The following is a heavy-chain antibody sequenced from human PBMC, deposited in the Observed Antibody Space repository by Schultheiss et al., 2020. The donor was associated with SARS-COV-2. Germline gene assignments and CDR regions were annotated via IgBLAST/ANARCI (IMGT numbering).Heavy chain of an antibody. D-gene: IGHD6-13*01. CDR1: GFTFSSYW. J-gene: IGHJ4*02. CDR3: AKTAAAWTFYFDY. CDR2: ISWDGGST. V-gene: IGHV3-43D*04. Sequence: GGSLRLSCAASGFTFSSYWMSWVRQAPGKGLEWVSLISWDGGSTYYADSVKGRFTISRDNSKNSLYLQMNSLRAEDTALYYCAKTAAAWTFYFDYWGQGTLVTVSS.